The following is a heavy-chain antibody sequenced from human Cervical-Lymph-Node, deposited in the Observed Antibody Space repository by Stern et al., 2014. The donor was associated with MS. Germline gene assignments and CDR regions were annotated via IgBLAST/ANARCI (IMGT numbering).Heavy chain of an antibody. CDR1: GYAFNSYY. V-gene: IGHV1-2*02. CDR3: ARGPNEHWGGHYHSNGLDV. Sequence: QVQLVESGAEVKKPGASVTVSCTASGYAFNSYYLHWGRQAPGPGLEWMGLINPNSGGTAYAPRFHGRVSMTRDTSIITAYMELTGLTSDDTAVYYCARGPNEHWGGHYHSNGLDVWGLGTTVTVSS. D-gene: IGHD7-27*01. J-gene: IGHJ6*02. CDR2: INPNSGGT.